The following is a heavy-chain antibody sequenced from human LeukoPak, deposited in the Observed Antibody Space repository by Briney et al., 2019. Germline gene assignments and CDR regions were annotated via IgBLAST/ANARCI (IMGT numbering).Heavy chain of an antibody. CDR2: ISAHNGDT. CDR3: ARDRNTGGFDY. Sequence: ASVRVSCKASGYTFTKYGVSWVRQAPGQGLEWMGWISAHNGDTRYAQKFQGRVTMTTDTSTDTAYMDLGSLRSDDTAVYYCARDRNTGGFDYWGQGTLVTVSS. D-gene: IGHD1-1*01. CDR1: GYTFTKYG. J-gene: IGHJ4*02. V-gene: IGHV1-18*01.